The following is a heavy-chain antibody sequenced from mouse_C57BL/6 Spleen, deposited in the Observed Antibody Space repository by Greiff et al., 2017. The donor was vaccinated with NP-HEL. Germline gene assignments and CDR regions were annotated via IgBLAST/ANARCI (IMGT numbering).Heavy chain of an antibody. V-gene: IGHV1-69*01. J-gene: IGHJ4*01. CDR3: ARSSNSYAMDY. CDR2: IDPSDSYT. D-gene: IGHD2-5*01. CDR1: GYTFTSYW. Sequence: VQLQQSGAELVMPGASVKLSCKASGYTFTSYWMHWVKQRPGQGLEWIGEIDPSDSYTNYNQKFKGKSTLTVDKSSSTAYMQLSSLTSEDSAVYYCARSSNSYAMDYWGQGTSVTVSS.